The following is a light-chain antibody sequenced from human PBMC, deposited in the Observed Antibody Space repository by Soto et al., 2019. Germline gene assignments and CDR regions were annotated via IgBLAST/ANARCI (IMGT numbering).Light chain of an antibody. CDR2: GTY. J-gene: IGKJ4*01. V-gene: IGKV3-15*01. CDR1: QSVSPH. CDR3: KISHDWLIP. Sequence: TMSRSTVCGSAGECSSLSWPANQSVSPHLAWYQQIPGQAHSLLIYGTYTRAAGIPARFSGRGSGTEFTLIISRVKSEDLAVYYCKISHDWLIPVGGGTKVDIK.